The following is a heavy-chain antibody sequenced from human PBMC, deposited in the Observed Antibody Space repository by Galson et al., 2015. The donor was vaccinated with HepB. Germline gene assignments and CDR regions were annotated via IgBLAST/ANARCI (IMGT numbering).Heavy chain of an antibody. CDR1: GFTFSSYS. V-gene: IGHV3-21*01. J-gene: IGHJ6*02. Sequence: SLRLSCAASGFTFSSYSMNWVRQAPGKGLEWVSSISSSSSYIYYADSVKGRFTISRDNAKNSLYLQMNSLRAEDTAVYYCARGQSWDDYYYYGMDVWGQGTTVTVSS. CDR3: ARGQSWDDYYYYGMDV. CDR2: ISSSSSYI. D-gene: IGHD6-13*01.